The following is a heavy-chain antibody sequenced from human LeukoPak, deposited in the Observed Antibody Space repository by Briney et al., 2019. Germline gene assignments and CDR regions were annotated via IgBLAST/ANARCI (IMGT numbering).Heavy chain of an antibody. V-gene: IGHV1-69*05. Sequence: GASVKVSCKASGGTFSSYAINWVRQAPGQGLEWMGGIIPIFGTANYAQKFQGRVTITTDESTNTAYMELSSLRSEDTAVYYCASPTRDHYDFWSGYSIWGQGTLVTVSS. CDR3: ASPTRDHYDFWSGYSI. CDR1: GGTFSSYA. CDR2: IIPIFGTA. J-gene: IGHJ4*02. D-gene: IGHD3-3*01.